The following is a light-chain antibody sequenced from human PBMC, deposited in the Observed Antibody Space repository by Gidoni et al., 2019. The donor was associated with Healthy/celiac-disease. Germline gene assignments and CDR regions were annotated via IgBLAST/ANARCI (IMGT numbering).Light chain of an antibody. V-gene: IGKV2-28*01. CDR3: MQALQTPIT. CDR1: QSLLHSNGYNY. CDR2: LGS. J-gene: IGKJ5*01. Sequence: DIVMTQSPLSLPVTPGEPASISCRSSQSLLHSNGYNYSDWYLQKPGQSPQLLIYLGSNRASGVPDRFSGSGSGTDFTLKISRVEAEDVGVYYCMQALQTPITFGQXTRLEIK.